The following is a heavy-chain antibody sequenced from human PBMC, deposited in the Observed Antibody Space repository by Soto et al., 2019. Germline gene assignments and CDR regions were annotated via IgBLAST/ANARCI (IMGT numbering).Heavy chain of an antibody. Sequence: QVQLQESGPGLVKPSQTLSLTCTVSGGSVSGGVYYWNWIRQHPENGLEWIGYIYYRWSTYYNPSLRSRVTISADTSKNQFYLKLSSVTVADSAVYYCASSSVAGAGYFQHGGQGTQVIVSS. CDR3: ASSSVAGAGYFQH. CDR2: IYYRWST. J-gene: IGHJ1*01. D-gene: IGHD6-19*01. CDR1: GGSVSGGVYY. V-gene: IGHV4-31*03.